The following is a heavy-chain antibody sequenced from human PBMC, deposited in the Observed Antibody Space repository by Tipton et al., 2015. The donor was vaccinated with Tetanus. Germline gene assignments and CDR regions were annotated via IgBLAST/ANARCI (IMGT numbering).Heavy chain of an antibody. CDR3: AGDQARGARGWNYFDF. V-gene: IGHV4-31*03. J-gene: IGHJ4*02. CDR1: GVSISGGRYY. Sequence: TLSLTCTVSGVSISGGRYYWSWIRQRPGKGLEWIGDIYSSGGTYTDPSLKGRVTISVDTSENQFSLRLNSVTAADAAVYYCAGDQARGARGWNYFDFWGLGTLVTVSS. CDR2: IYSSGGT. D-gene: IGHD1-26*01.